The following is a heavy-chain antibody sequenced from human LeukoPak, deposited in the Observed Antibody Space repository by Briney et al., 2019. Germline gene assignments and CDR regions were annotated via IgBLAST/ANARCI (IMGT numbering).Heavy chain of an antibody. Sequence: SETLSLTCTVSGYSISSGYYWGWIRQPPGKGLEWIGSIYHSGSTYYNPSLKSRVTISVDTSKNQFSLKLSSVTAADTAVYYCARDSSNYDFWTGRAQKYYFDYWGQGTLVTVSS. J-gene: IGHJ4*02. D-gene: IGHD3-3*01. V-gene: IGHV4-38-2*02. CDR2: IYHSGST. CDR3: ARDSSNYDFWTGRAQKYYFDY. CDR1: GYSISSGYY.